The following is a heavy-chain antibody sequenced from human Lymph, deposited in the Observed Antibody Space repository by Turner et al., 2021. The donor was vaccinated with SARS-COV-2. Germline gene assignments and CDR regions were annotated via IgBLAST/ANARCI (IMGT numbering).Heavy chain of an antibody. CDR1: GGSISSTS. CDR3: ARHQGSTSGYDHGMNV. D-gene: IGHD1-1*01. Sequence: QVQLQESGPGLVRPSETLSLTRTAPGGSISSTSWSWIRQSPGRGLEWIGYFYKIGSIDYNPTLRSRVTISVDTSKNQLSLNLISVTAADTAVYYCARHQGSTSGYDHGMNVWGQGTAVIVSS. V-gene: IGHV4-59*08. J-gene: IGHJ6*02. CDR2: FYKIGSI.